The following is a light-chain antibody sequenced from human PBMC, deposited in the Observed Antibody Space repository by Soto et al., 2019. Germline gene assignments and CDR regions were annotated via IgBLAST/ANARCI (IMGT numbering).Light chain of an antibody. CDR3: QRSFSTPLT. V-gene: IGKV1-39*01. CDR1: QSISSY. Sequence: DIQMTQSPSSLSASVGDRVTITCRASQSISSYLNWYQQKPGKAPKLLIYAASSLQSGVPSRFSGSGSGTDFTLTISSLQPEDFATYYCQRSFSTPLTLGAGTKVEIK. CDR2: AAS. J-gene: IGKJ4*01.